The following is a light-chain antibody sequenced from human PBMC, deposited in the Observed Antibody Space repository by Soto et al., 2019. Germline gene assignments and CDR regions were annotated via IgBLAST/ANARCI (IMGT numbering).Light chain of an antibody. CDR2: LNSDGSH. Sequence: QLVLTQSPSASASLGASVKLTCTLSSGHSSYVIAWHQQQPEKGPRFLMKLNSDGSHNKGDGIPDRFSGSSSGDERYLTISSLQSEDEADYYCQTWGTAIVVFGGGTKLTVL. CDR3: QTWGTAIVV. V-gene: IGLV4-69*01. J-gene: IGLJ2*01. CDR1: SGHSSYV.